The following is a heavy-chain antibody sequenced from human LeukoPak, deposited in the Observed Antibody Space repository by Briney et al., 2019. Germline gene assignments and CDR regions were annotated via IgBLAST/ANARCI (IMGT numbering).Heavy chain of an antibody. V-gene: IGHV3-53*04. CDR1: GFTVSSNY. Sequence: GGSLRLSCAASGFTVSSNYMSWVRQAPGKGLEWVSVIYSGGSTYYADSVKGRFTISRHNSKNTLYLQMNSLRAEDTAVYYCARGSTGPNSSGYYYEYWGQGTLVTVSS. CDR3: ARGSTGPNSSGYYYEY. CDR2: IYSGGST. J-gene: IGHJ4*02. D-gene: IGHD3-22*01.